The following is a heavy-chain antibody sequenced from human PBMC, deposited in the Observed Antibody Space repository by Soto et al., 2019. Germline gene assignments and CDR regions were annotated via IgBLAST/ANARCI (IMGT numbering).Heavy chain of an antibody. CDR2: INHSGST. CDR3: ARDLGLYCSGGSCYNAFDI. J-gene: IGHJ3*02. Sequence: QVQLQQWGAGLLKPSETLSLTCAVYGGSFSGYYWSWIRQPPGKGLEWIGEINHSGSTNYNPSLKSRVTISVDTSKNQFSLKLSSVTAADTAVYYCARDLGLYCSGGSCYNAFDIWGQGTMVTLSS. V-gene: IGHV4-34*01. CDR1: GGSFSGYY. D-gene: IGHD2-15*01.